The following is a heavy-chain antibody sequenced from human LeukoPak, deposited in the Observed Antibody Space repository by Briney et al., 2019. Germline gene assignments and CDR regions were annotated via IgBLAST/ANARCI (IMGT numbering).Heavy chain of an antibody. J-gene: IGHJ6*03. CDR2: IKQDGSEK. V-gene: IGHV3-7*01. Sequence: GGSLRLSCAASGFTFSSYWMSWVRQAPGKGLEGVANIKQDGSEKYYVDSVKGRFTISRDNAKNSLYLQMNSLRAEDTAVYYCARDHGIAAAAVYYYYMDVWGKGTTVTVSS. CDR3: ARDHGIAAAAVYYYYMDV. D-gene: IGHD6-13*01. CDR1: GFTFSSYW.